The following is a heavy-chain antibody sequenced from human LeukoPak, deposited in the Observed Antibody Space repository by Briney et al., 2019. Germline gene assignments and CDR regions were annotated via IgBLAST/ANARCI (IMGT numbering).Heavy chain of an antibody. D-gene: IGHD5-18*01. Sequence: PGGSLRLSXAASGFTFISYWMHWVSQAPGKGLVWVSRINGYGSSTYFADSVKGRFTISRDNAKNTLYLQMNSLRAEDTAVYYCARDAPGNTALDYWGQGTLVTVSS. CDR1: GFTFISYW. CDR2: INGYGSST. V-gene: IGHV3-74*01. J-gene: IGHJ4*02. CDR3: ARDAPGNTALDY.